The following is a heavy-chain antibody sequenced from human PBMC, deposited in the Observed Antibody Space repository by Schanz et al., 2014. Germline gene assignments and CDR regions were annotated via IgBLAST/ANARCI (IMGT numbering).Heavy chain of an antibody. V-gene: IGHV3-48*04. CDR2: ISSGGTTT. J-gene: IGHJ4*02. CDR1: EFTFSTDA. CDR3: ARIGGSVFDY. D-gene: IGHD3-10*01. Sequence: EVQLLESGGGLVQPGGSLRLSCAASEFTFSTDAMSWVRQAPGKGPEYVSYISSGGTTTYHSDSVKGRFTISRDNSKNSLYLQMNSLRAEDTAVYYCARIGGSVFDYWAQGTLVTVSS.